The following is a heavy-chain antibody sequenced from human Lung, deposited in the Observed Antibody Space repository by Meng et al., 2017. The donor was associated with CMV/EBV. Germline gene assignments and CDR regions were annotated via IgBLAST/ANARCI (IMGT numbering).Heavy chain of an antibody. CDR3: ARVQWLAYYFDS. D-gene: IGHD6-19*01. Sequence: LFCGVYGGSFSDYYWSWIRQPPGKGLEWIGEIKHSGSTNYNPSLKSRLTVSIDTSSDQFSLRLTSVTAADTAVYYCARVQWLAYYFDSWGQGTLVTVSS. V-gene: IGHV4-34*01. J-gene: IGHJ4*02. CDR1: GGSFSDYY. CDR2: IKHSGST.